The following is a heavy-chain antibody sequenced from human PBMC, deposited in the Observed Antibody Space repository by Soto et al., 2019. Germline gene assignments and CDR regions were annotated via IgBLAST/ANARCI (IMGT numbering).Heavy chain of an antibody. CDR1: GGSISSSNW. CDR3: ARAGDYYDSSGYANGYFEY. J-gene: IGHJ4*02. CDR2: IYHSGST. Sequence: PSETLSLTCAVFGGSISSSNWWSWVRQPPGKGLEWIGEIYHSGSTNYNPSLQSRVTISVDKSKNQFSLKLSSVTAADTAVYYCARAGDYYDSSGYANGYFEYWGQGTQVTVSS. D-gene: IGHD3-22*01. V-gene: IGHV4-4*02.